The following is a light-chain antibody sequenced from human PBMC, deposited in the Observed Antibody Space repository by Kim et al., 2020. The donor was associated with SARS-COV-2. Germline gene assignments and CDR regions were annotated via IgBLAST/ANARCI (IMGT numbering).Light chain of an antibody. V-gene: IGLV2-14*03. CDR2: DVT. Sequence: QSITISCTGTSNDVAYYNSVSGYQQHPGKAPKLIIYDVTERASGVSNRFSGSQSGNTASLTISGLRAEDEADYYCSSHTTSSTYVFGSGTQLTVL. J-gene: IGLJ1*01. CDR1: SNDVAYYNS. CDR3: SSHTTSSTYV.